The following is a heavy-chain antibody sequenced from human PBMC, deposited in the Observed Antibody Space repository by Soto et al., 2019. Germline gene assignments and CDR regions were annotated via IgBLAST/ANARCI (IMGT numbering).Heavy chain of an antibody. CDR3: ARGHYGSGDSGVGY. CDR1: GGSISSYY. CDR2: IYYSGST. J-gene: IGHJ4*02. D-gene: IGHD3-10*01. V-gene: IGHV4-59*01. Sequence: SETLSLTCTVSGGSISSYYWSWIRQPPGKGLEWIGYIYYSGSTNYNPSLKSRVTISVDTSKNQFSLKLSSVTAADTAVYYCARGHYGSGDSGVGYWGQGTLVTVSS.